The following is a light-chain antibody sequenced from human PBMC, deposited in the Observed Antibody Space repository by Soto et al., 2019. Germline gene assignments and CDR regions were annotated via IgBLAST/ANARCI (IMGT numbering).Light chain of an antibody. CDR1: ETVRTN. Sequence: IVMTQSPVTLSVSPGERVTLSCRASETVRTNLAWFQQKPGQTPGLLIFGASTRATGIPTRLTGSGSETEFTLTIGSLQSEDLAVYYCQQYYNWPAYTFGQGTKLEI. CDR2: GAS. V-gene: IGKV3-15*01. J-gene: IGKJ2*01. CDR3: QQYYNWPAYT.